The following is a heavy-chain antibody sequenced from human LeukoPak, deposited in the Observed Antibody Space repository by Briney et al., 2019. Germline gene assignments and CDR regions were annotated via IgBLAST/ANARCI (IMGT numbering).Heavy chain of an antibody. CDR1: GFTFSSYG. Sequence: PGGSLRLSCAASGFTFSSYGMHWVRQAPGKGLEWVAVIWYGGSNKYYADSVKGRFTISRDNSKNTLYLQMNSLRSEDTAVYYCAIDFSEMAPAWGQGTMVTVSS. CDR3: AIDFSEMAPA. CDR2: IWYGGSNK. V-gene: IGHV3-33*08. D-gene: IGHD5-24*01. J-gene: IGHJ3*01.